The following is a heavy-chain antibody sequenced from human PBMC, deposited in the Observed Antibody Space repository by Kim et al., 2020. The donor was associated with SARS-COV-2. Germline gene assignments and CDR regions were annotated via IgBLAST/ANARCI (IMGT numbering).Heavy chain of an antibody. D-gene: IGHD3-22*01. CDR1: GGTFSSYA. V-gene: IGHV1-69*13. J-gene: IGHJ6*02. CDR2: IIPIFGTA. CDR3: ARERYYDSTTYYYYYYGMDV. Sequence: SVKVSCKASGGTFSSYAISWVRQAPGQGLEWMGGIIPIFGTANYAQKFQGRVTITADESTSTAYMELSSLRSEDTAVYYCARERYYDSTTYYYYYYGMDVWGQGTTVTVSS.